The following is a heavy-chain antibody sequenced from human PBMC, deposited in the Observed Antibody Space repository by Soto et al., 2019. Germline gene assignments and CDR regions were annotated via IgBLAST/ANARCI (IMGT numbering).Heavy chain of an antibody. Sequence: ASVKVSCKASGYTFTSYYMHWVRLAPGQGLEWMGIINPSGGSTSYAQKLQGRVTMTRDTSTSTVYMELSSLRSEDTAVYYCARSIPLTAMVTPFDYWGQGTLVTVSS. D-gene: IGHD5-18*01. V-gene: IGHV1-46*01. CDR1: GYTFTSYY. CDR2: INPSGGST. J-gene: IGHJ4*02. CDR3: ARSIPLTAMVTPFDY.